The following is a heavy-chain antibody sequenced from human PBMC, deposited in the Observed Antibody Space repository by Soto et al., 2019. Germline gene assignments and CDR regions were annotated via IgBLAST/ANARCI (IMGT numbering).Heavy chain of an antibody. CDR2: ITYDGSRK. D-gene: IGHD5-12*01. V-gene: IGHV3-30*18. J-gene: IGHJ4*02. CDR1: GFTFGNFG. Sequence: QVQLVESGGGVVQPGTSLRLSCSASGFTFGNFGMHWVRQSPGKGLEWVSIITYDGSRKHYIDSVKGRFTISRDNSKNTVFLQMNSLRAEDSAVYYCAKGIHADRDTYHYGADYWGQGTLVTVSS. CDR3: AKGIHADRDTYHYGADY.